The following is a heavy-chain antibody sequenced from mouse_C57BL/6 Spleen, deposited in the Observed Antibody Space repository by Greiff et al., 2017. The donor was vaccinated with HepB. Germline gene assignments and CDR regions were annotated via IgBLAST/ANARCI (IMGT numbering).Heavy chain of an antibody. CDR3: ARDHYGNYCYFDY. CDR1: GYAFSSSC. Sequence: VQLQQSGPELVKPGASVKISCKASGYAFSSSCMNWVKQRPGKGLEWIGRIYPGDGDTNYNGKFKDKATLTADKSSSTAYMQLSSLTSEDSAVYFCARDHYGNYCYFDYWGQGTTLTVSS. D-gene: IGHD2-1*01. V-gene: IGHV1-82*01. CDR2: IYPGDGDT. J-gene: IGHJ2*01.